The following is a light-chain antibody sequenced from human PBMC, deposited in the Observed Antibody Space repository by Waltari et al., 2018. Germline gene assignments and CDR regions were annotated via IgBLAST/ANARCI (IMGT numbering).Light chain of an antibody. Sequence: IQMTQSPSSLSASVGDRVTIPCQARQDISNYLNWYQQKPGKAPKLLIYGASSLESGVPSRFSGSGSGTYFTLTISSLQPEDFATYYCQQFNNYRITFGQGTRLEIK. CDR3: QQFNNYRIT. V-gene: IGKV1D-13*01. J-gene: IGKJ5*01. CDR1: QDISNY. CDR2: GAS.